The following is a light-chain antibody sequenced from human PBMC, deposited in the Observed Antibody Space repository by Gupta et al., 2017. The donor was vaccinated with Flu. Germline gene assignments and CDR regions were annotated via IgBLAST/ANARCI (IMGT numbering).Light chain of an antibody. CDR1: QSVGSNL. Sequence: EIVLTHSPCTLSLSPGERATLSCRASQSVGSNLLASYQQKSGQAPRPLIYRASSRATGIPARFRGSVSGTDFTLTFSRLEPEEFAVYFCQQYVSSPFTFGHGTRLDI. CDR2: RAS. J-gene: IGKJ2*01. CDR3: QQYVSSPFT. V-gene: IGKV3-20*01.